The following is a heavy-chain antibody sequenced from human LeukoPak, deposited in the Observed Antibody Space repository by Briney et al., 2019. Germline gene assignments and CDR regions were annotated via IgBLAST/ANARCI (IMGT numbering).Heavy chain of an antibody. V-gene: IGHV3-30*04. CDR3: ASTYYYGSGSYYIYYYGMDV. CDR1: GFTFSSYA. Sequence: GGSLRLSCAASGFTFSSYAMHWVRQAPGKGLEWVAVISYDGSNKYYADSVKGRFTVSRDNAKNTLYLQMNSLRAEDTAVYYCASTYYYGSGSYYIYYYGMDVWGKGTTVTVSS. J-gene: IGHJ6*04. CDR2: ISYDGSNK. D-gene: IGHD3-10*01.